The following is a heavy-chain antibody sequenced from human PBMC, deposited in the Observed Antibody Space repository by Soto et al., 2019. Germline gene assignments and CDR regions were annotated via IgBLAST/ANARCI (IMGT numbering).Heavy chain of an antibody. D-gene: IGHD3-10*01. CDR3: ARIGSGSYMLDS. J-gene: IGHJ4*02. Sequence: EVQLVESGGGLVRPGGSLRLSCAASGFTFDDYGMSWVRQAPGKGLEWVYGINWNGDSIGYADSVQGRFTNSRDNAKTLRYLEMNSLRAEDTALYYCARIGSGSYMLDSWGQGTLVTVSS. CDR1: GFTFDDYG. V-gene: IGHV3-20*04. CDR2: INWNGDSI.